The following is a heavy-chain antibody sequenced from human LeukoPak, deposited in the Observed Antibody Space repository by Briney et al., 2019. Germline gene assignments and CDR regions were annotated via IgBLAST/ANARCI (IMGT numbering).Heavy chain of an antibody. D-gene: IGHD6-6*01. CDR3: ARNPASIGDY. V-gene: IGHV3-48*02. J-gene: IGHJ4*02. CDR1: GFTFSTYN. Sequence: GGSLRLSCAASGFTFSTYNMNWVRQAPGKGLEWVSFISSGSEIIYYADSVKGRFTVSRDNAKNSLYLQMNSLRDVDTAVYYCARNPASIGDYLGQGTLVTVSS. CDR2: ISSGSEII.